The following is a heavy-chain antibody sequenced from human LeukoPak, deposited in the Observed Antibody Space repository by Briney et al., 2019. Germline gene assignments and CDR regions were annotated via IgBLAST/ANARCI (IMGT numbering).Heavy chain of an antibody. V-gene: IGHV4-59*01. CDR1: GGSFSSYY. CDR3: ARGILTGPIYAFDI. Sequence: SETLSLTCAVYGGSFSSYYWSWIRQPPGKGLEWIGHIYYSGSTNYNPSLKSRVTTSVDTSKNQFSLKLSSVTAADTAVYYCARGILTGPIYAFDIWGQGTMVTVSS. D-gene: IGHD3-9*01. J-gene: IGHJ3*02. CDR2: IYYSGST.